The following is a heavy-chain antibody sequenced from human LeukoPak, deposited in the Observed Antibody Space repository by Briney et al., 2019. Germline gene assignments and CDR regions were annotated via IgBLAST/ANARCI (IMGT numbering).Heavy chain of an antibody. CDR3: ARGGSDYGDYVFDY. Sequence: PGGSLRLSCAASGFTFSSYGMHWVRQAPGKGLEWVAVISYDGSNKYYADSVKGRFTISRDNSKNTLYLQMNSLRAEDTAVYYCARGGSDYGDYVFDYWGQGTLVTVSS. V-gene: IGHV3-30*03. CDR1: GFTFSSYG. CDR2: ISYDGSNK. D-gene: IGHD4-17*01. J-gene: IGHJ4*02.